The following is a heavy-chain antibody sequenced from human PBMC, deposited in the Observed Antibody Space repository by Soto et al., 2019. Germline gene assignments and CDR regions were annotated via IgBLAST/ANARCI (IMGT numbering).Heavy chain of an antibody. Sequence: PSETLSLTCTVSGGSVSSGSYYWSWIRQPPGKGLEWIGYIYYSGSTNYNPSLKSRVTISVDTSKNQFSLKLSSVTAADTAVYYCARDSSWFDPWGQGTLVTVSS. CDR2: IYYSGST. CDR3: ARDSSWFDP. V-gene: IGHV4-61*01. J-gene: IGHJ5*02. CDR1: GGSVSSGSYY.